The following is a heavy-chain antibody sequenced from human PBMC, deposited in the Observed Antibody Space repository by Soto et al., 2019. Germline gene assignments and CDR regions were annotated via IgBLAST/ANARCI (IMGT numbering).Heavy chain of an antibody. CDR3: ARDNSSSWYGFYYYGMDV. CDR2: ISYEGSNK. J-gene: IGHJ6*02. CDR1: GFTFSTYG. Sequence: GGSLRLSCTASGFTFSTYGFHWVRQAPGKGLEWVAVISYEGSNKYYADSVKGRFTISRDNAKNSLYLQMNSLRDEDTAVYYCARDNSSSWYGFYYYGMDVWGQGTTVTVSS. V-gene: IGHV3-30*03. D-gene: IGHD6-13*01.